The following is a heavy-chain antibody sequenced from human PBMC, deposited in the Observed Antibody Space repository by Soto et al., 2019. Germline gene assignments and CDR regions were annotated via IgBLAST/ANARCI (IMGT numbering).Heavy chain of an antibody. Sequence: QVQLVESGGGVVQPGRSLRLSCAASGFTFSSYAMHWVRQAPGKGLEWVAVISYDGSNKYYADSVKGRFTISRDNYKNTLYLQINSLRAEDTAVYYCARDGQYSYGTFDYWGQGTLVTVSS. V-gene: IGHV3-30-3*01. CDR3: ARDGQYSYGTFDY. D-gene: IGHD5-18*01. CDR2: ISYDGSNK. J-gene: IGHJ4*02. CDR1: GFTFSSYA.